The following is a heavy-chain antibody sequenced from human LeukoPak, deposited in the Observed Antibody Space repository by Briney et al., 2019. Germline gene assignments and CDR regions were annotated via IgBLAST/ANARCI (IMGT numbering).Heavy chain of an antibody. D-gene: IGHD3-22*01. V-gene: IGHV3-48*01. CDR1: GFTFNTYT. CDR3: ARDLALSYYDSSGYWPCDY. J-gene: IGHJ4*02. CDR2: ISGSSGII. Sequence: QPGGSLRLSCAASGFTFNTYTMNWVRQAPGKGLEWVSYISGSSGIIDYADSVRGRFTISRDNAKNSLYLQMNSLRAEDTAVYYCARDLALSYYDSSGYWPCDYWGQGTLVTVSS.